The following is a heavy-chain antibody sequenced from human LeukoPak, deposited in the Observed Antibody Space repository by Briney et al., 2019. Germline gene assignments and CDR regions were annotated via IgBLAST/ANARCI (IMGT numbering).Heavy chain of an antibody. Sequence: GGSLRLSCAGSGFTFSSYGMNWVRQAPGKGLEWVSSISASGGSTYYADSVKGRFTISRDNSKNTLYLQMSSLRAEDTAVHYCAKSPTYYYDTSGKRYFDLWGRGTLVTVSS. CDR2: ISASGGST. CDR3: AKSPTYYYDTSGKRYFDL. D-gene: IGHD3-22*01. V-gene: IGHV3-23*01. J-gene: IGHJ2*01. CDR1: GFTFSSYG.